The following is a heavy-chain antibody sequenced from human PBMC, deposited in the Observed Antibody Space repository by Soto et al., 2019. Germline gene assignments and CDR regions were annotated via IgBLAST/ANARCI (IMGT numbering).Heavy chain of an antibody. J-gene: IGHJ3*02. CDR2: INPSGGST. CDR3: ASGIVVVVAATSAFDI. V-gene: IGHV1-46*03. CDR1: GYTFTSYY. D-gene: IGHD2-15*01. Sequence: QVQLVQSGAEVKKPGASVKVSCKASGYTFTSYYMHWVRQAPGQGLEWMGIINPSGGSTSYAQKFQGRVTMTRDTSTSTVYMELSSLRSEDTAVYYCASGIVVVVAATSAFDIWGQGTMVTVSA.